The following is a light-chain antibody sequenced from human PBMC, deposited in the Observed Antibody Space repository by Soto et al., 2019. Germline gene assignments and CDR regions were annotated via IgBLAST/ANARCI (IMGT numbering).Light chain of an antibody. J-gene: IGKJ2*01. CDR3: HHYGSTPYI. V-gene: IGKV3-20*01. CDR1: QSIAWNT. Sequence: IVLTQSPGTLSLSPGERDSLSCRASQSIAWNTLAWFQQKPGQAPRLLIYQTSARAAGIPDRFSGSGSGTDFTLAISRLEPEDFAVFYCHHYGSTPYIFGQGTKLELK. CDR2: QTS.